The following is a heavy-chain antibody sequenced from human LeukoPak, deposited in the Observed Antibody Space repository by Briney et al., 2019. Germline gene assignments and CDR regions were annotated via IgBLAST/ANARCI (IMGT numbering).Heavy chain of an antibody. D-gene: IGHD5-18*01. CDR1: VGSISSGDYY. Sequence: SETLSLTRTVSVGSISSGDYYGSWIRQPPGKGLEWNGYIYYSGSTYYNTSLKSRVTISVHTSKNQFSLKLSSVTAADTAVYYCGRSLDTAMDPLDYGGQGTLVTVSS. CDR2: IYYSGST. CDR3: GRSLDTAMDPLDY. V-gene: IGHV4-30-4*08. J-gene: IGHJ4*02.